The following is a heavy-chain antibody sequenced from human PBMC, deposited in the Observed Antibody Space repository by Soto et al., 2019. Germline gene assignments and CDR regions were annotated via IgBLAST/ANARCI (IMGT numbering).Heavy chain of an antibody. V-gene: IGHV3-30*18. CDR3: AKDGAAAGTFDY. Sequence: QVQLVESGGGVVQPGRSLRLSCAASGFTFSNYAMHWVRQAPGKGLEWVAVISSDGTTKYHVDSLKGRFTISRDNPKNTLYLQMNSLRTEDTAVYYCAKDGAAAGTFDYWGQGTLVTVSS. CDR2: ISSDGTTK. J-gene: IGHJ4*02. D-gene: IGHD6-13*01. CDR1: GFTFSNYA.